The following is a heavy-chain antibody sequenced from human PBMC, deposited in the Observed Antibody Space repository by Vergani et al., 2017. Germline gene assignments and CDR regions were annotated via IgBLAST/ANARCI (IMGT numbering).Heavy chain of an antibody. Sequence: EVQLVESGGGLVQPGGSLRLSCAASGFTFSSYSMNWVRQAPGKGLEWVSYISSSSSTIYYADSVKGRFTISRDNAKNSLYLQMNSLRAEDTAVYYCAKDQYSSSHDAFDIWGQGTMVTVSS. CDR3: AKDQYSSSHDAFDI. CDR1: GFTFSSYS. J-gene: IGHJ3*02. V-gene: IGHV3-48*01. D-gene: IGHD6-6*01. CDR2: ISSSSSTI.